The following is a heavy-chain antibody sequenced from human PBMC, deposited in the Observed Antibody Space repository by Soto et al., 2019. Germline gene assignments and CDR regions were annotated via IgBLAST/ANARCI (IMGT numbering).Heavy chain of an antibody. CDR1: GGTFSTFG. CDR3: AMAARRDAGDKYYYEF. Sequence: VKVSYKASGGTFSTFGISWVRQAPGQGLEWMGGIIPFFGTARYSQKFEDRITITADESTNTVYMDLRSLTSEDTAIYYCAMAARRDAGDKYYYEFWGQGDLVAVSS. V-gene: IGHV1-69*01. J-gene: IGHJ4*02. D-gene: IGHD4-17*01. CDR2: IIPFFGTA.